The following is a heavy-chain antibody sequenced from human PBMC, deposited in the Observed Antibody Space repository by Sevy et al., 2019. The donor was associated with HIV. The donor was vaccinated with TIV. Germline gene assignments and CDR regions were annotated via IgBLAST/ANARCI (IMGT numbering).Heavy chain of an antibody. CDR1: GDSIRRYY. D-gene: IGHD3-16*01. V-gene: IGHV4-59*01. CDR2: IYASVST. Sequence: SETLSLTCTVSGDSIRRYYWTWIRQPPGKGLEWIGYIYASVSTNYNPSLKSRVTMSVDMSKNQFSLKLNSVTAADTALYYCARDVNNYGWFDPWGQGTLVTVSS. CDR3: ARDVNNYGWFDP. J-gene: IGHJ5*02.